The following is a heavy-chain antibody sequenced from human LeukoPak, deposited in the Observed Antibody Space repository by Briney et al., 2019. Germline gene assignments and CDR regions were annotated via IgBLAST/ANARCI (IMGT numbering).Heavy chain of an antibody. Sequence: GASVKVSCKASGCTFSSYAISWVRQAPGQGLEWMGRIIPILGIANYAQKFQGRVTITADKSTSTAYMELSSLRSEDTAVYYCAGAGSYYFDYWGQGTLVTVSS. CDR3: AGAGSYYFDY. V-gene: IGHV1-69*04. CDR2: IIPILGIA. J-gene: IGHJ4*02. CDR1: GCTFSSYA.